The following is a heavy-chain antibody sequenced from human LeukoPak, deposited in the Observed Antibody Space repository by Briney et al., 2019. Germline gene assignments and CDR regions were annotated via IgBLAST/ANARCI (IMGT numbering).Heavy chain of an antibody. D-gene: IGHD6-13*01. J-gene: IGHJ5*02. CDR2: SSAYNGNT. CDR3: ARSSSWYRDWFDP. V-gene: IGHV1-18*01. Sequence: ASEKVSCKASGYTFTSYGISWVRQAPGQGLEWMGGSSAYNGNTNYAQKLQGRVTMTTDTSTSTAYMELRSLRSDDTAVYYCARSSSWYRDWFDPWGQGTLVTVSS. CDR1: GYTFTSYG.